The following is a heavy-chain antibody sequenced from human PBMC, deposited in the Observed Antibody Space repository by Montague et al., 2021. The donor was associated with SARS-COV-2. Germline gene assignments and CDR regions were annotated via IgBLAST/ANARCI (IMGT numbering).Heavy chain of an antibody. CDR3: ARQGEIAAFVGWWCFDF. J-gene: IGHJ2*01. D-gene: IGHD5-24*01. V-gene: IGHV4-39*01. CDR2: IYYRGST. CDR1: GDSISSSNYY. Sequence: SETLSLTCTVSGDSISSSNYYWSWLRQPPGKGLEWIGSIYYRGSTYYTPSLSSRVTISVDTSMNQFSLKLSSVTAADTAVYYCARQGEIAAFVGWWCFDFWGRGTLVTVSS.